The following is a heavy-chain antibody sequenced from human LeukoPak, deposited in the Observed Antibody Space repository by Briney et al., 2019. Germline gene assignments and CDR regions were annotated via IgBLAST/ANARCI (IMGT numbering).Heavy chain of an antibody. V-gene: IGHV3-7*01. D-gene: IGHD1-26*01. Sequence: GGSLRLSCAASGFTFTTYWMAWVRQAPGKGLEWVANIRQDGGEKYYVDSVKGRFTISRDNAQNSLYLHISSLGAEDTAVYYCAKTRGAAFPYYFDYWGQGTLVTVSS. CDR1: GFTFTTYW. CDR3: AKTRGAAFPYYFDY. J-gene: IGHJ4*02. CDR2: IRQDGGEK.